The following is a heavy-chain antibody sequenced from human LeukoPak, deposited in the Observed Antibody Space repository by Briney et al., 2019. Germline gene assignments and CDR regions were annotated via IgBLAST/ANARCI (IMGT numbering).Heavy chain of an antibody. CDR3: ARLVWQLVGPYFDY. Sequence: ASVKVSCKASGYTFTSYGISWVRQAPGQGLVWMGWISAYNGNTNYAQKLQGRVTMTTDTSTSTAYMELRSLRSDDTAVYYCARLVWQLVGPYFDYWGQGTLVTVSS. V-gene: IGHV1-18*01. CDR2: ISAYNGNT. J-gene: IGHJ4*02. D-gene: IGHD6-6*01. CDR1: GYTFTSYG.